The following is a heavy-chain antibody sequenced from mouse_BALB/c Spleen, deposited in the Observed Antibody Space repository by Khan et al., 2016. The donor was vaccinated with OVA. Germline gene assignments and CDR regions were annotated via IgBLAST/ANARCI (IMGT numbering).Heavy chain of an antibody. V-gene: IGHV14-3*02. CDR2: IDPANGNT. Sequence: VQLQQPGAELVKPGASVKLSCTASGFNIKDTYMHWVKQRPEQGLEWIGRIDPANGNTKYDPKFQGKATITADTSSNTAYLQLSSLTSEDTAVYYCARHGNDVGGFDYWGQGTTLTVSS. CDR3: ARHGNDVGGFDY. CDR1: GFNIKDTY. J-gene: IGHJ2*01. D-gene: IGHD2-2*01.